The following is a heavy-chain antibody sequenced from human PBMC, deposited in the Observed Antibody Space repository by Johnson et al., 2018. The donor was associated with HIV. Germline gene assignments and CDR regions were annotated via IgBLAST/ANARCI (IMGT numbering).Heavy chain of an antibody. CDR3: AIMSAPEDADAFDF. Sequence: QVQLVESGGGVVQPGRSLRLSCAASGFTFSSYGMHWVLQAPGKGLEWVAFISYDGSNKYYADSVKGRFTISRDNSRNTLYLQMNSLRAEDTTVYFCAIMSAPEDADAFDFWGQGTMVTVSS. CDR2: ISYDGSNK. J-gene: IGHJ3*01. V-gene: IGHV3-30*19. D-gene: IGHD1-14*01. CDR1: GFTFSSYG.